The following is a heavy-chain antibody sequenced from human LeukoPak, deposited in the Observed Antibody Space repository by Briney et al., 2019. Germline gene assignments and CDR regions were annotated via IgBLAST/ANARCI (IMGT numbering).Heavy chain of an antibody. V-gene: IGHV1-2*04. J-gene: IGHJ6*04. CDR3: AREGSGNYGYGMDV. Sequence: ASVKVSCKASGYTFTDYYIHWVRQAPGQGLEWMGWNNPNSGGTNYAQKFQGWVIMTRDTSISTAYMELTRLRSDDTAVYYCAREGSGNYGYGMDVWGKGTTVTVSS. D-gene: IGHD3-10*01. CDR1: GYTFTDYY. CDR2: NNPNSGGT.